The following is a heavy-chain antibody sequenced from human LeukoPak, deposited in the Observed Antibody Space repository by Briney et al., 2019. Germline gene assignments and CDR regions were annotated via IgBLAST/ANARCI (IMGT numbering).Heavy chain of an antibody. V-gene: IGHV3-30*02. Sequence: GGSLRLSCAASGFTFSSYGMHWVRQAPGKGLEWVAFIRYDGSNKYYADSVKGRFTISRDNYKKTLYMQMKSLRAEDTAVYYCAKDSVDSYSSYNLGYWGQGTLVTVSS. CDR1: GFTFSSYG. CDR2: IRYDGSNK. J-gene: IGHJ4*02. CDR3: AKDSVDSYSSYNLGY. D-gene: IGHD6-6*01.